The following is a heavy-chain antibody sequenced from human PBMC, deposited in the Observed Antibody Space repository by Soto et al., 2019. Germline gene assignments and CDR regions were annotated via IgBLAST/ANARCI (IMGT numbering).Heavy chain of an antibody. D-gene: IGHD1-26*01. CDR3: AKDLAPMSGSAHWFDP. CDR2: LYSASSA. V-gene: IGHV3-66*01. Sequence: GGSLRLSCAASGFTVSSYRMSWVRQAPGKGLEWVSVLYSASSADFADSVKGRFTISRDNSKNTLYLQMNSLRAEDTAVYYCAKDLAPMSGSAHWFDPWGQGTLVTVSS. CDR1: GFTVSSYR. J-gene: IGHJ5*02.